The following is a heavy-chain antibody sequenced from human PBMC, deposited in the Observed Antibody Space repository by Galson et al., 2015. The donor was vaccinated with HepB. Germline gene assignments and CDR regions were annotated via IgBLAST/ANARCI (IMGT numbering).Heavy chain of an antibody. Sequence: ISGSGGSTYYADSVKGRFTISRDNSKNTLYLQMNSLRAEDTAVYYCAKAEGPYYDFWSGYYPYYYYYYMDVWGKGTTVTVSS. J-gene: IGHJ6*03. CDR3: AKAEGPYYDFWSGYYPYYYYYYMDV. D-gene: IGHD3-3*01. CDR2: ISGSGGST. V-gene: IGHV3-23*01.